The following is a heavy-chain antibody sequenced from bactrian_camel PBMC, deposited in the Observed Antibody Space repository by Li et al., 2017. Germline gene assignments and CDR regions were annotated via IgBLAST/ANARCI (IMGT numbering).Heavy chain of an antibody. CDR1: GAIVSTMC. Sequence: QLVESGGGSVQAGRSLRLSCASSGAIVSTMCMGWVRQAPGKEREEVAHIENDGTTTYVNSVKGRFTVSKDNVKTIMYLQMNSLKPDDTATYYCAADSSTCDDIRTLRQHMDHWGKGTQVTVS. CDR2: IENDGTT. V-gene: IGHV3S53*01. J-gene: IGHJ7*01.